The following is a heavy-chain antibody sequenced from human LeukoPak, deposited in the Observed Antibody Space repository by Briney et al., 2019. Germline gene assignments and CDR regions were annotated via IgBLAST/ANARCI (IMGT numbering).Heavy chain of an antibody. CDR3: ATRRRSGWAPTKIDY. D-gene: IGHD6-19*01. Sequence: GSLRLSCAASGFTFSTSSMNWVRQAPGKGLEWVGEINHSGSTNYNPSLKSRVTISVDTSKNQFSLKLSSVTAADTAVYYCATRRRSGWAPTKIDYWGQGTLVTVSS. V-gene: IGHV4-34*08. CDR1: GFTFSTSS. J-gene: IGHJ4*02. CDR2: INHSGST.